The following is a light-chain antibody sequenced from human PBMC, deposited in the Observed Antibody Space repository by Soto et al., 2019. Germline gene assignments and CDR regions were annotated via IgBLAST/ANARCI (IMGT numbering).Light chain of an antibody. CDR2: SNN. CDR3: AAWDDSLNAVV. V-gene: IGLV1-44*01. CDR1: SSYIGSNT. J-gene: IGLJ2*01. Sequence: QSVLTQPPSASGTPGQRVTISCSGSSSYIGSNTVNWYQQLPGTAPKLLIYSNNQRPSGVPDRFSGSKSGTSASLAISGLQSEDEADYYCAAWDDSLNAVVFGGGTKLTVL.